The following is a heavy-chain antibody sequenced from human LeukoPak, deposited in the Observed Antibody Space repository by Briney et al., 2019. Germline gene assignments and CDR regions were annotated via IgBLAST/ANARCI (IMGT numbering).Heavy chain of an antibody. D-gene: IGHD5-18*01. CDR1: GYTFTDYY. V-gene: IGHV1-2*02. CDR2: INPNSGGT. J-gene: IGHJ5*02. CDR3: ARDHPRSRGYLNWFDP. Sequence: PGASVKVSCKASGYTFTDYYMHWVRQAPGQGLEWMGWINPNSGGTNYSQKFQGRVTMTRDTSISTAYMELSRLRSDDTAVYYCARDHPRSRGYLNWFDPWGQGTLVTVSS.